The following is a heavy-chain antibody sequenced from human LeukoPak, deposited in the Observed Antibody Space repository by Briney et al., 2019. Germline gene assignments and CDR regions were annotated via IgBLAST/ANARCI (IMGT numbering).Heavy chain of an antibody. D-gene: IGHD6-13*01. Sequence: GGCLRLSCAASGFTASTNYMGWVRPAPGEGLGWVSVIYTDGRTYSPDSMKGRFTLSRDNSKNTLYLQMSSLRAEDTAVYYCARRRAASWSFDSWGQGTLVTVSS. J-gene: IGHJ4*02. V-gene: IGHV3-66*04. CDR2: IYTDGRT. CDR3: ARRRAASWSFDS. CDR1: GFTASTNY.